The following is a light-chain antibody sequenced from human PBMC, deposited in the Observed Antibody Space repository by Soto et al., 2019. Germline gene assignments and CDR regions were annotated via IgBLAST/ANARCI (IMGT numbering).Light chain of an antibody. CDR2: GAS. V-gene: IGKV3-20*01. CDR3: QQYGSSFRT. J-gene: IGKJ4*01. CDR1: QSVSNSY. Sequence: EIVLTQSPGTLSLSPGERATLSCRASQSVSNSYLAWHQQKPGQAPRLLIYGASSRATGIPDRFSGSGSGTDFTLIIIRLEPEDFAVYYCQQYGSSFRTFGGGNKVSIK.